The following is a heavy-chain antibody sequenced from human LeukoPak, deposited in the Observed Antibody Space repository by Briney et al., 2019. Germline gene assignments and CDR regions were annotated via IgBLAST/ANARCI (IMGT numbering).Heavy chain of an antibody. V-gene: IGHV3-23*01. J-gene: IGHJ6*03. CDR3: ARGPSITMVRGGQWYYYMDV. CDR1: GFTFSSFA. Sequence: GGSQRLSCAASGFTFSSFAMSWVRQAPGKGLEWVSGISGRDGSTYYADSVKGRFTISRDNSKNTLYLQMNSLRAEDTAVYYCARGPSITMVRGGQWYYYMDVWGKGTTVTISS. D-gene: IGHD3-10*01. CDR2: ISGRDGST.